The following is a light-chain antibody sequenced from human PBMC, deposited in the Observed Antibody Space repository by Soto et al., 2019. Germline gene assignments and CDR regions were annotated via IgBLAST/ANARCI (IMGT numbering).Light chain of an antibody. CDR3: SSYTSSSTAV. V-gene: IGLV2-14*01. J-gene: IGLJ2*01. CDR1: SSDVGGYNY. Sequence: QSALTQPASVSGSPGQSITISCTGTSSDVGGYNYVSWYQQHPGKAPKLMIYDVSNRPSGVSNRLSGSKSGNTASLTISGXXXXXXXXXXCSSYTSSSTAVFGGGTQLTV. CDR2: DVS.